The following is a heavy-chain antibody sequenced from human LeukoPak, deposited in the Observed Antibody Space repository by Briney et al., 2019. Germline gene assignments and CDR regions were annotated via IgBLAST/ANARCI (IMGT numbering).Heavy chain of an antibody. CDR3: AKDGVLNGGPTLYCLDY. CDR1: GFTFDDYA. CDR2: ISWNSGSI. V-gene: IGHV3-9*01. J-gene: IGHJ4*02. D-gene: IGHD2-8*01. Sequence: GRSLRLSCAASGFTFDDYAMHWVRQAPGKGLEWVSGISWNSGSIGYADSVKGRFTISRDNAKNSLYLQMNSLRAEDTALYYCAKDGVLNGGPTLYCLDYWGQGTLVTVSS.